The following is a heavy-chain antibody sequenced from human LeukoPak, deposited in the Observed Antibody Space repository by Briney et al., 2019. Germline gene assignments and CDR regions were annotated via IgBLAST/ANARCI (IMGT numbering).Heavy chain of an antibody. D-gene: IGHD2-2*02. CDR1: GGTFSSYA. Sequence: ASVKVSCKASGGTFSSYAISWVRQAPGQGLEWMERIIPIFGTANYAQKFQGRVTITADKSTSTAYMELSSLRSEDTAVYYCARDEGYCSSTSCYNYWGQGTLVTVSS. J-gene: IGHJ4*02. V-gene: IGHV1-69*06. CDR3: ARDEGYCSSTSCYNY. CDR2: IIPIFGTA.